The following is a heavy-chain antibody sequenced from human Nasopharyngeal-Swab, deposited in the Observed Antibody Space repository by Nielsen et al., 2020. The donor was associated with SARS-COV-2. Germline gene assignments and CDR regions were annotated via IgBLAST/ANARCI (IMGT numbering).Heavy chain of an antibody. Sequence: VRQAPGKGLEWVSYISSSGSTIYYADSVKGRFTISRDNAKNSLYLQMNSLRAEDTAVYYCAREIHYDSSGYYVGAFDIWGQGTMGTVSS. D-gene: IGHD3-22*01. CDR2: ISSSGSTI. CDR3: AREIHYDSSGYYVGAFDI. J-gene: IGHJ3*02. V-gene: IGHV3-48*03.